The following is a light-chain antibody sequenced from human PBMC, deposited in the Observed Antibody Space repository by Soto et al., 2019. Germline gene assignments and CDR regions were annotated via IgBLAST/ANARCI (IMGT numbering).Light chain of an antibody. Sequence: IQLTRSPSSLSASVGDRVNITCGASQSISSYLNWYQQKPGKAPKLLIYAASSLQSGVPSRFSGSGSGTDFTLTISSLQPEDSATYYCQQSYSTPRKCGQGTKVDIK. J-gene: IGKJ1*01. CDR3: QQSYSTPRK. CDR2: AAS. CDR1: QSISSY. V-gene: IGKV1-39*01.